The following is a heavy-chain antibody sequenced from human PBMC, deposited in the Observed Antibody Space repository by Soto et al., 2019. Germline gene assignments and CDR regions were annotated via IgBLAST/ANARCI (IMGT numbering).Heavy chain of an antibody. CDR1: GGSMSSHY. D-gene: IGHD5-18*01. CDR2: IFHSGSS. Sequence: PSETLSLTCTVSGGSMSSHYWNWIRQPPGKGLECIGYIFHSGSSNYNPSLKSRVTISVDTSKNQFSLKLNSVTAAATAVYYCARADSYGTDSWGQGTLVTVSS. V-gene: IGHV4-59*11. CDR3: ARADSYGTDS. J-gene: IGHJ4*02.